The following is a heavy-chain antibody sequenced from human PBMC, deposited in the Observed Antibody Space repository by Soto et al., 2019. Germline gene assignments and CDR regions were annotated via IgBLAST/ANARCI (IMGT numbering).Heavy chain of an antibody. CDR2: IYHSGST. CDR1: GGSISSSNC. D-gene: IGHD3-10*01. J-gene: IGHJ6*02. V-gene: IGHV4-4*02. Sequence: SETLSLTCAVSGGSISSSNCWSWVRQPPGKGLEWIGEIYHSGSTNYNPSLKSRVTISVDKSKNQFSLKLSSVTAADTAVYYCARGQYYYVSGSYYVPHRYYYYGMDVWGQGTTVTVSS. CDR3: ARGQYYYVSGSYYVPHRYYYYGMDV.